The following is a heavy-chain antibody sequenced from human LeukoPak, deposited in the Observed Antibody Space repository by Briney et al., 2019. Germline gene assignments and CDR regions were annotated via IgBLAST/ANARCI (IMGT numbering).Heavy chain of an antibody. D-gene: IGHD3-9*01. CDR1: GFIFSSYG. V-gene: IGHV3-30*18. CDR2: ISFDGSDK. CDR3: AKGPHWFHFDY. J-gene: IGHJ4*02. Sequence: GGSLRLSCAASGFIFSSYGIHWVRQAPGKGLEWVAVISFDGSDKYYADSVKGRFTISRDNSRNTLYLQMNSLKTEDTAVYYCAKGPHWFHFDYWGQGTLVTVSS.